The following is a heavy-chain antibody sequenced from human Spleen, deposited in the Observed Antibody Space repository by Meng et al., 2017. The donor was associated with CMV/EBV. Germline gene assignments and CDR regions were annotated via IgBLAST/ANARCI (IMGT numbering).Heavy chain of an antibody. J-gene: IGHJ5*02. D-gene: IGHD6-13*01. CDR2: MSPNSGAT. CDR3: ARRNSLIYSSNWFDP. Sequence: ASVKVSCKASGYTFTGQDICWVRQAIGQGLEWMGWMSPNSGATGFAQKFQGRVTITADKSTSTAYMELSSLRSEDTAVYYCARRNSLIYSSNWFDPWGQGTLVTVS. CDR1: GYTFTGQD. V-gene: IGHV1-8*01.